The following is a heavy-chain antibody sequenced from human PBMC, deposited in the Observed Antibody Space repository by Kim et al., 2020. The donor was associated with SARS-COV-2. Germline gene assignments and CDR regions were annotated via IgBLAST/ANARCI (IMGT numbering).Heavy chain of an antibody. Sequence: AQKFQGRVTITADESTSTAYMELSSLRSEDTAVYYCAAGKRYFDWLPGGYWGQGTLVTVSS. D-gene: IGHD3-9*01. J-gene: IGHJ4*02. CDR3: AAGKRYFDWLPGGY. V-gene: IGHV1-69*01.